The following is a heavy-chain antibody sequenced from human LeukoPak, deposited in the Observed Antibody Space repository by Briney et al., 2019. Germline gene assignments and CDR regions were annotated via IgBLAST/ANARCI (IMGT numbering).Heavy chain of an antibody. V-gene: IGHV3-30*04. CDR3: ARDRHWLRDFDC. J-gene: IGHJ4*02. CDR1: GFTFSSYA. D-gene: IGHD5-12*01. Sequence: PGGSLRLSCAASGFTFSSYAMHWVRQSPGKGLEWVAVTSYDESTKYYVDSVRGRFTISRDNSKNTLFLQMNSLRDEDTAFYYCARDRHWLRDFDCWGQGTLVIVSS. CDR2: TSYDESTK.